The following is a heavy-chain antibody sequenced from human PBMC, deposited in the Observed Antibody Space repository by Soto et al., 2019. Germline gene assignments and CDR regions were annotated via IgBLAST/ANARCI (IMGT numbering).Heavy chain of an antibody. Sequence: VKVSCKASGGTFSSYAISWVRQAPGQGLEWMGGIIPIFGTANYAQKFQGRVTITADKSTSTAYMELSSLRSEDTAVYYCARDPYGGNSYYYYGMDVWGQGTTVTVSS. D-gene: IGHD4-17*01. CDR2: IIPIFGTA. J-gene: IGHJ6*02. CDR1: GGTFSSYA. V-gene: IGHV1-69*06. CDR3: ARDPYGGNSYYYYGMDV.